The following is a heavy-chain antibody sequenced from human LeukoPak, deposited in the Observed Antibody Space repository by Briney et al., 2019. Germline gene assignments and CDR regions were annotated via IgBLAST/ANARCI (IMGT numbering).Heavy chain of an antibody. V-gene: IGHV3-74*01. CDR2: VSRDGTGT. D-gene: IGHD4-17*01. CDR3: AREAADFGDYVFDY. J-gene: IGHJ4*02. Sequence: GGSLRLSCATSGFTFNKNWMHWVRQAPGKGLVWVSRVSRDGTGTSYADSVKGRFTIFRDNVKTTLYLQMNSLRAEDTAVYYCAREAADFGDYVFDYWGQGTLVTVSS. CDR1: GFTFNKNW.